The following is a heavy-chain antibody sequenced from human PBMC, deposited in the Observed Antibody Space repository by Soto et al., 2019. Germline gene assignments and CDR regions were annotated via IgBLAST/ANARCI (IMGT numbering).Heavy chain of an antibody. CDR3: AKDQDWNFLPFDY. Sequence: GGSLILSCAASGFTFSSYAMSWVRQAPGKGLEWVSAISGSGGSTYYADSVKGRFTISRDNSKNTLYLQMNSLRAEDTAVYYCAKDQDWNFLPFDYWGQGTLVTVSS. J-gene: IGHJ4*02. D-gene: IGHD1-7*01. CDR1: GFTFSSYA. V-gene: IGHV3-23*01. CDR2: ISGSGGST.